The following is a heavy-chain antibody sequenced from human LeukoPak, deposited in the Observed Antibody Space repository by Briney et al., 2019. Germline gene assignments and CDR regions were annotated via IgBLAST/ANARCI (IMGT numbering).Heavy chain of an antibody. J-gene: IGHJ4*02. D-gene: IGHD4-17*01. CDR3: AKDQDGDYAPIDY. CDR1: GFTVSNNY. V-gene: IGHV3-53*01. Sequence: GGSLRLSCAASGFTVSNNYMSWVRQAPGKGLEWVSVIYSGGSTYYADSVKGRFTISRDNSKNTLYLQMNSLRAEDTAVYYCAKDQDGDYAPIDYWGQGTLVTVSS. CDR2: IYSGGST.